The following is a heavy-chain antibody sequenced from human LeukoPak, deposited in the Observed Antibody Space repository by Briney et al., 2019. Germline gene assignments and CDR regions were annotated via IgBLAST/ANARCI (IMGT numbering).Heavy chain of an antibody. CDR2: ISSSSSYI. V-gene: IGHV3-21*01. CDR3: ARDFYGDLGFDY. D-gene: IGHD4-17*01. J-gene: IGHJ4*02. CDR1: GFTFSSYA. Sequence: GGSLRLSCAASGFTFSSYAMSWVRQAPGKGLEWVSSISSSSSYIYYADSVKGRFTISRDNAKNSLYLQMNSLRAEDTAVYYCARDFYGDLGFDYWGQGTLVTVSS.